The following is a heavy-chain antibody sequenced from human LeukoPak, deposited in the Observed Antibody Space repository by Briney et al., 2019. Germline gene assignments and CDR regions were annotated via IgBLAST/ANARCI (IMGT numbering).Heavy chain of an antibody. CDR2: ISWNSGSI. J-gene: IGHJ4*02. V-gene: IGHV3-9*01. Sequence: PGGSLRLSCAAPGFTFDDYAMHWVRQAPGKGLEWVSGISWNSGSIGYADSVKGRFTISRDNAKNSLYLQMNSLRAEDTALYYCAKDYDSSGYYYSGGFDIWGQGTLVTVSS. CDR3: AKDYDSSGYYYSGGFDI. D-gene: IGHD3-22*01. CDR1: GFTFDDYA.